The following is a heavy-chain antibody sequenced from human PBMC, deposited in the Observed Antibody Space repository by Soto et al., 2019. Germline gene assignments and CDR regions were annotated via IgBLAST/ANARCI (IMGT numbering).Heavy chain of an antibody. Sequence: PSETLSLTCAVYGGSFSGYYWSWIRQPPGKGLEWIGEINHSGSTNYNPSLRSRVTMSVETSKNQFSLKLSSVTAADTAVYYCARREGITMVRGAKYYYYGMDDWGQGTTGTVSS. CDR1: GGSFSGYY. V-gene: IGHV4-34*01. D-gene: IGHD3-10*01. CDR2: INHSGST. J-gene: IGHJ6*02. CDR3: ARREGITMVRGAKYYYYGMDD.